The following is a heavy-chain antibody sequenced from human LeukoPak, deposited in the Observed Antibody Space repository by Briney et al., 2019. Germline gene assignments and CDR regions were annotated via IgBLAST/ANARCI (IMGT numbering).Heavy chain of an antibody. CDR1: GFPFPDYY. V-gene: IGHV3-11*03. CDR2: ISSMTTYT. J-gene: IGHJ3*01. CDR3: ARSRGFHSMDSFPV. D-gene: IGHD3-10*01. Sequence: GGSLRPSCAAPGFPFPDYYMSWVRQAPGKGLEWLSYISSMTTYTYYADSVRGRFSISRDNANNSLFLHMTSLRPEHTAVYYCARSRGFHSMDSFPVWGQGTMVIVSS.